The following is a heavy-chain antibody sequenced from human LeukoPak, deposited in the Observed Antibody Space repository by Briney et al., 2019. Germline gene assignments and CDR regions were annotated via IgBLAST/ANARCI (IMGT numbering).Heavy chain of an antibody. CDR1: GLTFSRYS. V-gene: IGHV3-7*03. D-gene: IGHD3-3*01. CDR2: IKQDGSEK. Sequence: GGSLRLSCAASGLTFSRYSMNWVRQAPGKGLEWVANIKQDGSEKYYVDSVKGRFTISRDNAKNSLYLQMNSLRAEDTAVYYCARDQYYDFWSGYYYYYYGMDVWGQGTTVTVSS. J-gene: IGHJ6*02. CDR3: ARDQYYDFWSGYYYYYYGMDV.